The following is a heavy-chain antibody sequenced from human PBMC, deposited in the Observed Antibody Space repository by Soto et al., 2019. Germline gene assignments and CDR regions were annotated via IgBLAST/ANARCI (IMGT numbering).Heavy chain of an antibody. J-gene: IGHJ5*02. CDR2: IIPMSGRP. CDR1: GGTFNSFS. V-gene: IGHV1-69*06. CDR3: TRRGRQSANWFDP. Sequence: QVQLVQSGAEVKTPGSSVKVSCKASGGTFNSFSIDWVRQAPGQGLEWMGGIIPMSGRPNYAQRFQGRVTFSADKSTNSVYMEPNRLTHEDTAVYYCTRRGRQSANWFDPWGQGTLVTVSS.